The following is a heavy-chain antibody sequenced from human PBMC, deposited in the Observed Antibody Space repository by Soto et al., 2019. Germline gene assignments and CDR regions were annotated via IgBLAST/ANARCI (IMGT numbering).Heavy chain of an antibody. CDR1: GGTVSAYT. V-gene: IGHV1-69*02. CDR2: IISILDIP. J-gene: IGHJ4*02. CDR3: ARENGTSSLEY. Sequence: QVQLVQSGAEVKKPGSSVKVSCEASGGTVSAYTINWVRQAPGQGLEWMGRIISILDIPNYAQKFQGRLTIIAATSTSTTYMELRNLRSEDTATYYCARENGTSSLEYWGQGTRVTVSS. D-gene: IGHD6-6*01.